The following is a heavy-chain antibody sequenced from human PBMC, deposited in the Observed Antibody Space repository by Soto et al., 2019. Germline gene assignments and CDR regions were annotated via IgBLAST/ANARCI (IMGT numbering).Heavy chain of an antibody. CDR1: GFTFSSYA. J-gene: IGHJ4*02. CDR2: ISGSGSST. Sequence: GGSLRLSCAASGFTFSSYAMSWVRQAPGKGLEWVSAISGSGSSTYYADSVKGRFTISRDNSKNTLYLQMNSLRAEDTAVYYCAKRYSSSWIFDYWGQGTLVTVPS. CDR3: AKRYSSSWIFDY. D-gene: IGHD6-13*01. V-gene: IGHV3-23*01.